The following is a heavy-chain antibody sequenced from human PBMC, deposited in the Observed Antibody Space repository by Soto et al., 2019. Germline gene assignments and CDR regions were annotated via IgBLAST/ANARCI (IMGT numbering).Heavy chain of an antibody. J-gene: IGHJ2*01. CDR3: ARRTSLDW. CDR2: INAGNDNT. Sequence: ASVKVSSKAPGYSFNRYDIHCVRPASGQRLEWMGWINAGNDNTKYSQKFQGRVTITRDTSASTAYLELSSLISEDTAVYSCARRTSLDW. V-gene: IGHV1-3*01. CDR1: GYSFNRYD.